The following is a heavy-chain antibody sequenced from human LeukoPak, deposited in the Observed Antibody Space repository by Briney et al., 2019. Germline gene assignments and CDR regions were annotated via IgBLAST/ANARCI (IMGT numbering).Heavy chain of an antibody. D-gene: IGHD3-3*01. CDR2: IIPILGTA. V-gene: IGHV1-69*13. Sequence: SVKVSCKASGGTFSSYAISWVRQAPGQGLEWMGGIIPILGTANYAQKFQGRVTITADESTSTAYMELSSLRSEDTAVYYCARDVSQYYDFWSGSNWGQGTLVTVSS. J-gene: IGHJ4*02. CDR1: GGTFSSYA. CDR3: ARDVSQYYDFWSGSN.